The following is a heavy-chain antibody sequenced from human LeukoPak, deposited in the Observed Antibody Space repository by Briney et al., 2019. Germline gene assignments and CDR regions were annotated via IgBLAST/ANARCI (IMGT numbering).Heavy chain of an antibody. J-gene: IGHJ6*03. CDR2: IFPSGSA. V-gene: IGHV4-4*09. Sequence: SETLSLTCTVSGGSISSYYWSWIRQSPVKGLKWIGYIFPSGSAFYNPSLESRVTISLDTSENQFSLTLSSVAAADTAVYYCVRRNHYFYYMDVWGKGTTATVSS. CDR1: GGSISSYY. CDR3: VRRNHYFYYMDV.